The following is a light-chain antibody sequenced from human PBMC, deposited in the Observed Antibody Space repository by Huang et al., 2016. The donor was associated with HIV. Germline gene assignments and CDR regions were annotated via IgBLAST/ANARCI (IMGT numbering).Light chain of an antibody. CDR3: QQSYTTPHT. CDR2: SAS. J-gene: IGKJ2*01. CDR1: QSISTY. V-gene: IGKV1-39*01. Sequence: DIQMTQSPSSLSASVGDRVTITCRAGQSISTYLNWYQQKPGKAPKLLIYSASSLQSGVPSRFSGSGSGTDFTLTISSLQPEDFGTYFCQQSYTTPHTFGQGTRLEIK.